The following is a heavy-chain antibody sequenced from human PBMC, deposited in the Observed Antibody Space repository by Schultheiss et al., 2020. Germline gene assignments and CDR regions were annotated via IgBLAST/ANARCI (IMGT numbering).Heavy chain of an antibody. CDR2: IYYSGST. CDR1: GGSISSGSYY. V-gene: IGHV4-61*01. J-gene: IGHJ4*02. D-gene: IGHD3-16*01. CDR3: ARQWGKNDPLDY. Sequence: SETLSLTCTVSGGSISSGSYYWSWIRQPPGKGLEWIGYIYYSGSTNYNPSLKSRVTISVDTSKNQFSLKLNSVTAADTAVYYCARQWGKNDPLDYWCQGTLVTVSS.